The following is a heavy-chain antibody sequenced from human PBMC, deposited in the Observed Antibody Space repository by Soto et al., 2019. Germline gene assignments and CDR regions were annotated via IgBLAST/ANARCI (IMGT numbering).Heavy chain of an antibody. CDR1: GFTFSSYA. CDR2: ISGSGGST. V-gene: IGHV3-23*01. CDR3: AKVHSTTAYYDILTGYRAPDY. J-gene: IGHJ4*02. D-gene: IGHD3-9*01. Sequence: GGSLSLSCAASGFTFSSYAMSWVRKAPEKGLEWVSAISGSGGSTYYADSVKGRFTISRDNSMNTLYLQMNSLRAEDTAVYYCAKVHSTTAYYDILTGYRAPDYWGQGTLVTVSS.